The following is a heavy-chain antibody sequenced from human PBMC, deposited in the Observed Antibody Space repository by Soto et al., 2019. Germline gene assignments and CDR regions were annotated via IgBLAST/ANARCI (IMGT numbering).Heavy chain of an antibody. Sequence: QVQLVQSGAEVKKPGASVKVSCKASGYTFISYGISWVRQAPGQGLEVMGWISGYNGTKKSAQKLQGRVTMTTETXXXXXXXXXXXXXXXXXXXXXXXXXXGAQIVDYWGQGTLVTVSS. CDR2: ISGYNGTK. CDR3: XXXXGAQIVDY. D-gene: IGHD1-26*01. V-gene: IGHV1-18*01. CDR1: GYTFISYG. J-gene: IGHJ4*02.